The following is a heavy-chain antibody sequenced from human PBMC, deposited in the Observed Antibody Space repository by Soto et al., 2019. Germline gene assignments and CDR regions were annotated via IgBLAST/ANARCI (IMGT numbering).Heavy chain of an antibody. CDR1: GFTFGNYA. CDR3: AKKSLGSITLPALYYFDY. CDR2: ISGGGDAT. J-gene: IGHJ4*02. V-gene: IGHV3-23*01. D-gene: IGHD7-27*01. Sequence: EVQLLESGGGLVQPGGSLRLSCAASGFTFGNYAFSWVRQAPGKGLGWVSVISGGGDATYYPDSVKGRFTTSRDNSKNTVYLQRNSLRAEDTAVYYCAKKSLGSITLPALYYFDYWGQGTLVTVSS.